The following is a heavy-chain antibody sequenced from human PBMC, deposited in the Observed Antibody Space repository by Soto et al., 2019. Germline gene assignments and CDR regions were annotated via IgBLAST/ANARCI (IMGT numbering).Heavy chain of an antibody. CDR3: ARDLREYDFWSGSPPTKYGMDL. CDR1: GYTFTSYG. CDR2: ISAYNGNT. Sequence: GASVKVSCKASGYTFTSYGISWVRQAPGQGLEWMGWISAYNGNTNYAQKLQGRVTMTTDTSTSTAYMELRSLRSDDTAGYYCARDLREYDFWSGSPPTKYGMDLWGQGTTVTVSS. D-gene: IGHD3-3*01. V-gene: IGHV1-18*04. J-gene: IGHJ6*02.